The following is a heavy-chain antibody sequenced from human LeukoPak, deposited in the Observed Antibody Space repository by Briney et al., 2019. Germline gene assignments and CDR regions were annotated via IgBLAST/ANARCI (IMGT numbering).Heavy chain of an antibody. D-gene: IGHD5-18*01. CDR1: GGTFSSYA. J-gene: IGHJ6*02. Sequence: SVKVSCKASGGTFSSYAISWVRQAPGQGLEWMGRIIPILGIANYAQKFQGRVTMTRNTSISTAYMELSSLRSEDTAVYYCARVGYSYGSFYYYYGMDVWGQGTTVTVSS. CDR3: ARVGYSYGSFYYYYGMDV. CDR2: IIPILGIA. V-gene: IGHV1-69*04.